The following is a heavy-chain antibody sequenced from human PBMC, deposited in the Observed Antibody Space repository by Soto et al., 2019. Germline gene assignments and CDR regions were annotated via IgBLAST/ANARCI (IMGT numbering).Heavy chain of an antibody. D-gene: IGHD1-26*01. J-gene: IGHJ3*02. CDR3: ARDSANYYRRAAFDK. CDR1: GSTFTASY. CDR2: IDPSGGST. V-gene: IGHV1-46*01. Sequence: DSVKVSCKASGSTFTASYMHWVRQAPGQGLEWMGIIDPSGGSTSYSQKFQGRVTMTRDTSTSTVYMELNSLRSEDTAVFYCARDSANYYRRAAFDKWGQGTMVTV.